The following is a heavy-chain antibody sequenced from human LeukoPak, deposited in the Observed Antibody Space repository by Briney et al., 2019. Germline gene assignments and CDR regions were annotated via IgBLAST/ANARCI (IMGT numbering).Heavy chain of an antibody. V-gene: IGHV1-18*01. CDR1: SYTFTNYA. CDR2: ISAYNGNT. J-gene: IGHJ6*03. D-gene: IGHD6-6*01. CDR3: ARDPSHFYYTDV. Sequence: GASVKVSCKASSYTFTNYAFTWVRQAPGQGLEWMGWISAYNGNTNYAQKLQGRVTMTTDTSTSTAYMELRSLRSDDTAVYYCARDPSHFYYTDVWGKGTTVIVSS.